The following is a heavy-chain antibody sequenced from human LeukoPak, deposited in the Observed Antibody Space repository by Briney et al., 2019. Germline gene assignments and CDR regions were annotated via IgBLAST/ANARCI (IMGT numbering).Heavy chain of an antibody. V-gene: IGHV1-8*03. CDR3: ATVPVLRYFDWIGN. J-gene: IGHJ4*02. CDR1: GYTFTTYD. CDR2: MNPNSGNI. D-gene: IGHD3-9*01. Sequence: GASVKVSCKASGYTFTTYDINWVRQATGQGLEWMGWMNPNSGNIGYAQKFQGRVTITRNTSISTAYMELSSLRSEDTALYYCATVPVLRYFDWIGNWGQGTLVTVSS.